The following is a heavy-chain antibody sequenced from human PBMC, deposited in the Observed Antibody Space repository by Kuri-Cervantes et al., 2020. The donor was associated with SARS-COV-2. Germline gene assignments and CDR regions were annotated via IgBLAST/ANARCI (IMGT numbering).Heavy chain of an antibody. CDR2: IIPIFGIA. CDR3: ARGLTHYDFWSGLYYYYYMDV. D-gene: IGHD3-3*01. V-gene: IGHV1-69*10. CDR1: GGTFSSYA. J-gene: IGHJ6*03. Sequence: SVKVSCKASGGTFSSYAISWVRQAPGQGLEWMGGIIPIFGIANYAQKFQGRVTITADKSTSTAYMELSSLRSEDTAVYYCARGLTHYDFWSGLYYYYYMDVWGKGTTVTVSS.